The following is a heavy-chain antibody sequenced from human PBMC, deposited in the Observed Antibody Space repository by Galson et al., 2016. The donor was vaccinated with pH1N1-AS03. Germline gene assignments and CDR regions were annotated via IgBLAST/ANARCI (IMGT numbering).Heavy chain of an antibody. CDR3: ARAPDFGDQKSFDY. D-gene: IGHD4-17*01. J-gene: IGHJ4*02. V-gene: IGHV4-31*03. CDR2: VYDIGGT. Sequence: PLSLTCSVSGVSIRSGGYYWTWIRQFPGKGLEWIGFVYDIGGTNYNPSLRSRVSISLDTSRSQFSLRLTSVTAADTAVYYCARAPDFGDQKSFDYWGQGRLVIVSS. CDR1: GVSIRSGGYY.